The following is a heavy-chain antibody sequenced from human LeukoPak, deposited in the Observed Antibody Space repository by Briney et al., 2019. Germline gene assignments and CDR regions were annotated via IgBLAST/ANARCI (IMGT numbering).Heavy chain of an antibody. CDR3: AKLGGQELHNYYVAV. D-gene: IGHD3-16*01. J-gene: IGHJ6*03. CDR2: IIDSGEST. V-gene: IGHV3-23*01. CDR1: GFTFSSYA. Sequence: HSGGSLRLSCAASGFTFSSYARSWVRQAPGKGLEWVSGIIDSGESTYYANFAKGRFTTSRDNSNNTLYLQMNSLRAEDTAVYYCAKLGGQELHNYYVAVCGKGTPVAVSS.